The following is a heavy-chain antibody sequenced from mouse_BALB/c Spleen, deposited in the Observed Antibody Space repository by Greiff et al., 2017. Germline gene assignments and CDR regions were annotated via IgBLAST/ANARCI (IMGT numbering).Heavy chain of an antibody. J-gene: IGHJ4*01. CDR2: ISSGSSTI. V-gene: IGHV5-17*02. CDR3: TRARYAMDY. Sequence: EVNVVESGGGLVQPGGSRKLSCAASGFTFSSFGMHWVRQAPEKGLEWVAYISSGSSTIYYADTVKGRFTISRDNPKNTLFLQMTSLRSEDTAMYYSTRARYAMDYWGQGTSVTVSS. CDR1: GFTFSSFG.